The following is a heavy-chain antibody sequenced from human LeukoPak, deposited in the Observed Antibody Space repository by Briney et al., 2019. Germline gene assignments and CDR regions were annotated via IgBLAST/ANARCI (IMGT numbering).Heavy chain of an antibody. D-gene: IGHD3-10*01. CDR3: ARDGGRGVPAFAP. CDR1: GFTFSGYA. J-gene: IGHJ5*02. Sequence: PGGSLRLSCAASGFTFSGYAMSWVRQAPGKGREWVSYISSSGATKYYADSVKGRFTISRDNAKNSLYLQMNSLRAEDTAVYYCARDGGRGVPAFAPWGQGTLVTVSS. V-gene: IGHV3-48*03. CDR2: ISSSGATK.